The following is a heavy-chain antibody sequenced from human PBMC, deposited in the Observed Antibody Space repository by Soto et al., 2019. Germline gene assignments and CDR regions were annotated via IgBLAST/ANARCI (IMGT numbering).Heavy chain of an antibody. D-gene: IGHD6-19*01. V-gene: IGHV1-24*01. CDR1: GYTLTELS. J-gene: IGHJ4*02. Sequence: GAPVKGSCKGSGYTLTELSMHWVRQAPGKGLEWMGGFDPEDGETIYAQKFQGRVTMTEDTSTDTAYMELSSLRSEDTAVYYCATLRHSSGWYYFDYWGQGTLVTVSS. CDR3: ATLRHSSGWYYFDY. CDR2: FDPEDGET.